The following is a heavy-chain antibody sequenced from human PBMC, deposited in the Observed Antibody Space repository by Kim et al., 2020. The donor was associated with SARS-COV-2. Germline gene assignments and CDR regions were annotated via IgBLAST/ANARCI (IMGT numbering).Heavy chain of an antibody. CDR2: IHTSGST. Sequence: SETLSLTCTVSGASVTSGFFYWTWIRQPPGKGLEWLGCIHTSGSTSYNPSLKSRVTISADTSKNQFSLKVNSVTAADTAVYYCARPHGAYWGHGTLVTVS. D-gene: IGHD2-8*01. J-gene: IGHJ4*01. CDR1: GASVTSGFFY. V-gene: IGHV4-61*01. CDR3: ARPHGAY.